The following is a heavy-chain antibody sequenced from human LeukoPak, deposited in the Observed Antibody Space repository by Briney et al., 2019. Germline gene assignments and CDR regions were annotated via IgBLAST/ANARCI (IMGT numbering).Heavy chain of an antibody. Sequence: SVKVSCKASGGTFSSYAISWVRQAPGQGLEWMGGIIPIFGTANYAQKFQGRVTITTDESTSTAYMELSSLRSEDTAVYYCARGKDTAMVPGYYYYYMDVWGKGTTVTVSS. CDR2: IIPIFGTA. V-gene: IGHV1-69*05. CDR3: ARGKDTAMVPGYYYYYMDV. D-gene: IGHD5-18*01. J-gene: IGHJ6*03. CDR1: GGTFSSYA.